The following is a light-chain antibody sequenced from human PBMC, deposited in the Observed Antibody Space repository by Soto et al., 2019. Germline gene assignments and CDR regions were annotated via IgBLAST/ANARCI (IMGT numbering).Light chain of an antibody. J-gene: IGKJ1*01. Sequence: DIHMTQSPSTLSASVGDRVTITCRASQSISSWLAWYQQKPGKAPKILIYKASILESGVPSRFSGSGSGTEFTLTISSLQPDDFATYYCQQYNSYSRTFGQGTKVDIK. CDR3: QQYNSYSRT. CDR2: KAS. CDR1: QSISSW. V-gene: IGKV1-5*03.